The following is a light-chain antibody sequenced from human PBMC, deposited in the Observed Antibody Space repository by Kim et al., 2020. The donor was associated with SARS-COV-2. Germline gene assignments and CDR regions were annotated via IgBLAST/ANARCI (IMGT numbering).Light chain of an antibody. CDR2: DAS. Sequence: SPGERATLSCWATERISCNFLAWYQQRPGLPPRMLIYDASVRAPGTPDRFSGSGSGSDFTLTISRLEPEDFAVYYCHQYASSPKTFGRGTKLEI. CDR1: ERISCNF. CDR3: HQYASSPKT. J-gene: IGKJ2*01. V-gene: IGKV3D-20*01.